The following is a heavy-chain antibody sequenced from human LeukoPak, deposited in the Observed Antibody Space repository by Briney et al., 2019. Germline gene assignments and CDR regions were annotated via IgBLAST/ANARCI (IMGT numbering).Heavy chain of an antibody. CDR2: IYYSGST. CDR1: GGSISSYY. CDR3: ARLGAGPTYYDFWSGYSSFYFDY. D-gene: IGHD3-3*01. J-gene: IGHJ4*02. Sequence: SETLSLTCTVSGGSISSYYWSWIRQPPGKGLEWIGYIYYSGSTNYNPSLKSRITISIDTSKNHFSLKLSSVTAADTAVYYCARLGAGPTYYDFWSGYSSFYFDYWGQGTLVTVSS. V-gene: IGHV4-59*08.